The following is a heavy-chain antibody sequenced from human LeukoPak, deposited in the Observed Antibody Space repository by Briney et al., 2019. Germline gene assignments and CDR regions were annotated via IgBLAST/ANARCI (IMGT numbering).Heavy chain of an antibody. J-gene: IGHJ5*02. CDR2: IYYSGNT. CDR1: GGSISTSTYC. V-gene: IGHV4-39*07. Sequence: KPSETLSLTCTVSGGSISTSTYCWGWIRQPPGKGLEWIGTIYYSGNTYYYPSLKSRVTISLDTSKNQFSLKLSSVTAADAAVYYCARAYFSSWYMNWFDPWGQGTLVTVSS. D-gene: IGHD6-13*01. CDR3: ARAYFSSWYMNWFDP.